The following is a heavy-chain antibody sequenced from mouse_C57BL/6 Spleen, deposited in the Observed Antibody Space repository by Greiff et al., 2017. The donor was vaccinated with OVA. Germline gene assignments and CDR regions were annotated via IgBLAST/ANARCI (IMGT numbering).Heavy chain of an antibody. D-gene: IGHD2-3*01. V-gene: IGHV1-72*01. CDR3: ARGYDGYFDY. Sequence: QVQFQQLGAELVKPGASVKLSCKAPGYTFPSYWMHWVTQRPGRGLEWIGRFDPNSGGTKYNEKFKSKATLTVDKPSSTAYMQLSSLKSEDSAVYYCARGYDGYFDYWGQGTTLTVSS. CDR2: FDPNSGGT. CDR1: GYTFPSYW. J-gene: IGHJ2*01.